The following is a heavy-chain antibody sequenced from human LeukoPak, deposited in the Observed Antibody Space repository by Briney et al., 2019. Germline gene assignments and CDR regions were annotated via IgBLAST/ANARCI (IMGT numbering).Heavy chain of an antibody. CDR1: GYTFTSYD. D-gene: IGHD3-22*01. J-gene: IGHJ4*02. Sequence: ASVKVSCKASGYTFTSYDINWVRQDTGQGLEWMGWMNPNSGNTGYAQKFQGRVTITRNTSISTAYMELSSLRSEDTAVYYCARGRHDSSGYSFDYWGQGTLVTVSS. CDR2: MNPNSGNT. V-gene: IGHV1-8*03. CDR3: ARGRHDSSGYSFDY.